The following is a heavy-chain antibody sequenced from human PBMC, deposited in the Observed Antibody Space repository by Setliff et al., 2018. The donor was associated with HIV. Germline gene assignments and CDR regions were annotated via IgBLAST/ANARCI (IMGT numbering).Heavy chain of an antibody. CDR3: ASRIYYYDSNNFLREEGFDP. J-gene: IGHJ5*02. CDR2: IHYDERT. D-gene: IGHD3-22*01. V-gene: IGHV4-39*01. CDR1: GDSASNSRYY. Sequence: PSETLSLTCTVSGDSASNSRYYWAWIRQPPGKGLEYIGSIHYDERTYYNPSLKSRVTISLGTSKNQFSLNLTSVTAADTAVYYCASRIYYYDSNNFLREEGFDPWGQGTLVTVSS.